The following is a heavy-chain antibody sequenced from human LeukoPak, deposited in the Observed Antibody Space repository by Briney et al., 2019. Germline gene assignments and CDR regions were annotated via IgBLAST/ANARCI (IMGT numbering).Heavy chain of an antibody. CDR2: IYYSGST. J-gene: IGHJ4*02. CDR3: ARTHAFGYFDY. V-gene: IGHV4-59*08. CDR1: GGSISSYY. D-gene: IGHD3-3*01. Sequence: SETLSLTCTVSGGSISSYYWSWIRQPPGKGLEWIGYIYYSGSTNYNPSLKSRVTISVDTSKNQFSLKPSSVTAADTAVYYCARTHAFGYFDYWGQGTLVTVSS.